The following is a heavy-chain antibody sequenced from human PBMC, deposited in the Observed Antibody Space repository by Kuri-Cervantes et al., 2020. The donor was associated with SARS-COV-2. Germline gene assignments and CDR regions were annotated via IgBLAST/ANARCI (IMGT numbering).Heavy chain of an antibody. D-gene: IGHD5-18*01. V-gene: IGHV3-74*01. CDR2: INSDGSST. CDR3: ARDLSYSYVLYYYGMDV. CDR1: GFTVSSNY. J-gene: IGHJ6*02. Sequence: GGSLRLSCTASGFTVSSNYLSWVRQTPGKGLVWVSRINSDGSSTSYADSVKGRFTISRDNAKNTLYLQMNSLRAEDTAVYYCARDLSYSYVLYYYGMDVWGQGTTVTVSS.